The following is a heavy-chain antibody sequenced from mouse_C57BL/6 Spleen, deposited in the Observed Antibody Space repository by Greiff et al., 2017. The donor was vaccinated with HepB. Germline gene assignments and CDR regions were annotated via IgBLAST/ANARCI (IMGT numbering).Heavy chain of an antibody. CDR2: INPNSGST. J-gene: IGHJ2*01. V-gene: IGHV1-64*01. Sequence: QVQLQQPGAELVKPGASVKLSCKASGYTFTSYWMHWVKQRPGKGLEWIGMINPNSGSTNYNEKFKSKATLTVDKASSTAYMQLSSLTSEDAAVYYCARCLTGTSGVDYWGQGTTLTVSS. D-gene: IGHD4-1*01. CDR3: ARCLTGTSGVDY. CDR1: GYTFTSYW.